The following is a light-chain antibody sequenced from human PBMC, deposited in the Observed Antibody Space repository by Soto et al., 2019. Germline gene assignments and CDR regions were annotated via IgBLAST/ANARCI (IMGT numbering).Light chain of an antibody. J-gene: IGKJ1*01. CDR3: QQYNSQWT. CDR2: DAS. CDR1: QSISSW. V-gene: IGKV1-5*01. Sequence: DIQMTQSPSTLSASVGDRVTITCRPSQSISSWLAWYQQKPGKAPKLLIYDASSLESGVPSRFSGSGSGTEFTLTISSLQPDDFATYYCQQYNSQWTFGQGTKVEIK.